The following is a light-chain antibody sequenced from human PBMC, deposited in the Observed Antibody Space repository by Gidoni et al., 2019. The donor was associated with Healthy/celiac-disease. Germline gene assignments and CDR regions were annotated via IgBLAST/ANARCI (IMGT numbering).Light chain of an antibody. V-gene: IGLV3-19*01. J-gene: IGLJ3*02. Sequence: SSELTQDPAVSVALGQTVRSTCPGDSLRSNYASWDQQKPGQAPVLVIYGKNNRPSGITDRFSGSSSGNTASLTITGAQAEDEADYYCNSRDSSGNHWVFGGGTKLTVL. CDR2: GKN. CDR3: NSRDSSGNHWV. CDR1: SLRSNY.